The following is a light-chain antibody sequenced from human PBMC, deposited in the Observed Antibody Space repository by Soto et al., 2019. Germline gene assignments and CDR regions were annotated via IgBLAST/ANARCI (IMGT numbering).Light chain of an antibody. V-gene: IGKV3-15*01. J-gene: IGKJ4*01. CDR1: QSVNLN. Sequence: EIVMTQSPATLSVSPGETATLSCRASQSVNLNLAWYQQKPGQAPRLLIYGASIRASGIPARFSGSGAGPEFTLTINSLQSDDSAVYYCQQCVSWPPLTFGGGTTVEIK. CDR3: QQCVSWPPLT. CDR2: GAS.